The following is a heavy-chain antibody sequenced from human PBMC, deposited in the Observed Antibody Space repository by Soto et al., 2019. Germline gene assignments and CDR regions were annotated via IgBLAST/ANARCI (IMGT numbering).Heavy chain of an antibody. V-gene: IGHV3-72*01. D-gene: IGHD6-19*01. CDR3: TRVRLGSSRSSDY. Sequence: PGGSLRLSCAASGFTFSDHYMDWVRQAPGKGLEWVGRIKNKANSYTTEYAAPVKGRFLISRDDSKNSVFLQMNRLKTDDTAVHYCTRVRLGSSRSSDYRGQGILVTVSS. J-gene: IGHJ4*02. CDR1: GFTFSDHY. CDR2: IKNKANSYTT.